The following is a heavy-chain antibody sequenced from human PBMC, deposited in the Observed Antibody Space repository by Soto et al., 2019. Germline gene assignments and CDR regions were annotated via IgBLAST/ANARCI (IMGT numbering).Heavy chain of an antibody. CDR1: GYTFTSYG. J-gene: IGHJ6*02. Sequence: QVQLVQSGAEVKKPGASVKVSCKASGYTFTSYGISWVRQAPGQGLEWMGWISAYNGNTNYAQKLQGRVTMTTDTSTSTAYMELRSLRSDDTAVYYCARDAPKLLWFRELPRYYYGMDVWGQMTTVTVSS. V-gene: IGHV1-18*01. D-gene: IGHD3-10*01. CDR2: ISAYNGNT. CDR3: ARDAPKLLWFRELPRYYYGMDV.